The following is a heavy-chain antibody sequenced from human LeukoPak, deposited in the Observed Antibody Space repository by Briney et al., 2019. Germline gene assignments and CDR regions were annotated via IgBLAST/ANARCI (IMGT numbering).Heavy chain of an antibody. CDR3: ARDHLKDYGGNFRAFDI. Sequence: SGTLSLTCAASGGSISSNNRWNGVRQPPGKGLEWTGVLYDSGRTNYNPPLKSRVTISVDNSRNQFSLKLSSVTAADTAVYYCARDHLKDYGGNFRAFDIWGQGTMVTVSS. V-gene: IGHV4-4*02. J-gene: IGHJ3*02. CDR1: GGSISSNNR. CDR2: LYDSGRT. D-gene: IGHD4-23*01.